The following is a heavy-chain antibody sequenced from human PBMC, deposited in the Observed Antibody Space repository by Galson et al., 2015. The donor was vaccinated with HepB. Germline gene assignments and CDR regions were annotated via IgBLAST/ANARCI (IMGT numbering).Heavy chain of an antibody. D-gene: IGHD2-2*02. V-gene: IGHV3-23*01. CDR3: AKGVVAVPAAIPGYYYGMDV. CDR1: GFTFSSYA. Sequence: SLRLSCAASGFTFSSYAMSWVRQAPGKGLEWVSAISGSGGSTYYADSVKGRFTISRDNSKNTLYLQMNSLRAEDTAVYYCAKGVVAVPAAIPGYYYGMDVWGRGTLVTVSS. CDR2: ISGSGGST. J-gene: IGHJ6*02.